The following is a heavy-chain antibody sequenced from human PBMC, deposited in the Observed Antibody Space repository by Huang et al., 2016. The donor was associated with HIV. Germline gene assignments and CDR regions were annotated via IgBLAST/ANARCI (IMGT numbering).Heavy chain of an antibody. J-gene: IGHJ4*02. V-gene: IGHV4-61*01. CDR2: SYYSGGT. Sequence: QVQLQESGPGLVKPSETLSLTCTVSGGSVSSGSYYWSWIRQPPGKGLEWIGYSYYSGGTNYHPSLKSRVTISVDTSKNQFSLKLNSVTAADTAVYYCAREMAARPGFDYWGQGTLVTVSS. D-gene: IGHD6-19*01. CDR3: AREMAARPGFDY. CDR1: GGSVSSGSYY.